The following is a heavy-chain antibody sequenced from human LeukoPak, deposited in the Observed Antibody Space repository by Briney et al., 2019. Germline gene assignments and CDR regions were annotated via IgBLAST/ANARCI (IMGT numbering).Heavy chain of an antibody. Sequence: KASENLSLTCAVYGGSFSDYYWSWIRQPPGKGLEWIGEINHSGSTNYNPSLKRRVTISLDTSKNQFFLKLTSVTAADTAVYYCARGYSSSWYRDWFDPWGQGTLVTVSS. J-gene: IGHJ5*02. CDR1: GGSFSDYY. CDR3: ARGYSSSWYRDWFDP. D-gene: IGHD6-13*01. CDR2: INHSGST. V-gene: IGHV4-34*01.